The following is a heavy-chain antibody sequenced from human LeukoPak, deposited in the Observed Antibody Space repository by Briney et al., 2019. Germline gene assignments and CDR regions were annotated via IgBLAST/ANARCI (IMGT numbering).Heavy chain of an antibody. V-gene: IGHV4-4*02. CDR1: GGSISSSNW. D-gene: IGHD3-10*01. J-gene: IGHJ5*02. CDR2: TYHSGST. CDR3: ARSITMVRGVIDWFDP. Sequence: SETLSLTCAVSGGSISSSNWWSWVRQPPGKGLEWIGETYHSGSTNYNPSLKSRVTISVDKSKNQFSLKLSSVTAADTAVYYCARSITMVRGVIDWFDPWGQGTLVTVSS.